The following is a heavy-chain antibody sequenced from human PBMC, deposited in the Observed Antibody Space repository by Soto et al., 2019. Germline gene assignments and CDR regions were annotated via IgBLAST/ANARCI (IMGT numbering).Heavy chain of an antibody. CDR2: IYWDDDK. D-gene: IGHD6-13*01. CDR1: GFSFTTDGMG. J-gene: IGHJ4*02. V-gene: IGHV2-5*02. Sequence: QITLKESGPTLVKPTQTLTLTCTFSGFSFTTDGMGMGWIRQPPGKALEWLALIYWDDDKRYSPSRKSRLTSTKDASRNQVVLTLTNMDPADTATYYCAPLYWAASGTRYYFDYWGQGTLVTVSS. CDR3: APLYWAASGTRYYFDY.